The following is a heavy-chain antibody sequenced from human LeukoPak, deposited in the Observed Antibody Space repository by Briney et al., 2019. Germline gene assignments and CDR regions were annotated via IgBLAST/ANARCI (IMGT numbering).Heavy chain of an antibody. Sequence: GGSLRLSCAASGFTFSSYGMYWVRQAPGKGLEWVAFIRYDGSNKYYADSVKGRFTISRDNSKNTLYLQMNSLRAEDTAVFYCARADYYDSGSFYPLNFWGQGTLVTVSS. J-gene: IGHJ4*02. CDR2: IRYDGSNK. V-gene: IGHV3-30*02. D-gene: IGHD3-10*01. CDR1: GFTFSSYG. CDR3: ARADYYDSGSFYPLNF.